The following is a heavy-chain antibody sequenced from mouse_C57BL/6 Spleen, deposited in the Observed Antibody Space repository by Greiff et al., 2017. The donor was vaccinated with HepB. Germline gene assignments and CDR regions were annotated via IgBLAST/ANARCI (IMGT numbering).Heavy chain of an antibody. CDR1: GFTFSDYG. V-gene: IGHV5-17*01. J-gene: IGHJ3*01. Sequence: EVKLVESGGGLVKPGGSLKLSCAASGFTFSDYGMHWVRQAPEKGLEWVAYISSGSSTIYYADTVKGRFTISRDNAKNTQFLQRTSLRSEDTAVYYCASYGNPAWFAYWGQGTLVTVSA. CDR2: ISSGSSTI. CDR3: ASYGNPAWFAY. D-gene: IGHD2-1*01.